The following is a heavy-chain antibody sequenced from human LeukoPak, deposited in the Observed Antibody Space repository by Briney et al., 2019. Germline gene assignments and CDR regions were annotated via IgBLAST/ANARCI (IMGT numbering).Heavy chain of an antibody. CDR1: GFTFGSYG. V-gene: IGHV3-33*01. D-gene: IGHD6-6*01. CDR3: ARDRVSGLIATRPPGY. CDR2: IWYGGSNK. J-gene: IGHJ4*02. Sequence: GGSLRLSCAASGFTFGSYGMHWVRQAPGKGLEWVAVIWYGGSNKYYEDSVKGRFTISRDNSKNTLYLQMNSLRAEDTAVYYCARDRVSGLIATRPPGYWGQGTLVTVSS.